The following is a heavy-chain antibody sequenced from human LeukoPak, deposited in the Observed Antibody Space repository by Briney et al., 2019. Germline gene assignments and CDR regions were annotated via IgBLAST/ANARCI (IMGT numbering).Heavy chain of an antibody. D-gene: IGHD6-13*01. V-gene: IGHV3-30-3*01. CDR3: AREHSSSWAAFDY. Sequence: PGGSLRLSCAASGFTFSSYAMHWVRQAPGKGLEWVAVISYDGSNKYYADSVKGRFTISRDNSKNTLYLQMNSLRAEDTAVYYCAREHSSSWAAFDYWGQGTLVTVSS. J-gene: IGHJ4*02. CDR1: GFTFSSYA. CDR2: ISYDGSNK.